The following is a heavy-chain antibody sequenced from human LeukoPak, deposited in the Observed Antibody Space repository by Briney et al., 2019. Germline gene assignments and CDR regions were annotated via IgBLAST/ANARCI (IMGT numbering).Heavy chain of an antibody. CDR1: GFTFSSYW. CDR3: AKDRCSNGVGCYYYYMDV. Sequence: GGSLRLSCAASGFTFSSYWMHWVRQAPGKGLVWVSRINSDGSSTSYADSVKGRFSISRDSSKSILYLQMNSLRAEDTAVYYCAKDRCSNGVGCYYYYMDVWGKGTTVTISS. V-gene: IGHV3-74*01. D-gene: IGHD2-8*01. CDR2: INSDGSST. J-gene: IGHJ6*03.